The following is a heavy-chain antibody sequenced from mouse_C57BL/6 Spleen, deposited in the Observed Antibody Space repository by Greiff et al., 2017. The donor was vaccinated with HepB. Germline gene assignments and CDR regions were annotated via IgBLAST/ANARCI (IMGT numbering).Heavy chain of an antibody. Sequence: QVKLKESGAELVKPGASVKLSCKASGYTFTSYSMPWVKQRPGQGLEWIGTINPADSYTNYNQKFKGESTLTVDKSSSTAYMQLSSLTSEDSAVYYCASYGSAFAYWGQGTLVTVSA. CDR2: INPADSYT. D-gene: IGHD1-1*01. J-gene: IGHJ3*01. V-gene: IGHV1-50*01. CDR1: GYTFTSYS. CDR3: ASYGSAFAY.